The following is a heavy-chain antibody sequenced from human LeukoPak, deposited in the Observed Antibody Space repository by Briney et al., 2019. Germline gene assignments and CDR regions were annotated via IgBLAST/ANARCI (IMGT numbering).Heavy chain of an antibody. CDR2: ISSSSSYI. Sequence: PGGSLRLSCAASGFXFSSYSINWVRQAPGKGLEWVSSISSSSSYIYYADSVKGRFTISRDNAKNSLYLQMNSLRAEDTAVYYCARALKLYYFDYWGQGTLVTVSS. CDR1: GFXFSSYS. J-gene: IGHJ4*02. V-gene: IGHV3-21*01. D-gene: IGHD1-7*01. CDR3: ARALKLYYFDY.